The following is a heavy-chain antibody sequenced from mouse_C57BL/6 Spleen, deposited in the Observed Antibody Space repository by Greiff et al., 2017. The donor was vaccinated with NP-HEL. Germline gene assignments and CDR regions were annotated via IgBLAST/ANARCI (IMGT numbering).Heavy chain of an antibody. D-gene: IGHD4-1*01. CDR3: ARQTGDYYAMDY. CDR1: GFTFSSNG. Sequence: EVQLVESGGDLVKPGGSLKISCAASGFTFSSNGMSWVRQTPDKRLEWVATISSGGSYTYYPDSVKGRFTISRDNAKNTLYLQMSSLKSEDTAMYYCARQTGDYYAMDYWGQGTSVTVSS. V-gene: IGHV5-6*01. J-gene: IGHJ4*01. CDR2: ISSGGSYT.